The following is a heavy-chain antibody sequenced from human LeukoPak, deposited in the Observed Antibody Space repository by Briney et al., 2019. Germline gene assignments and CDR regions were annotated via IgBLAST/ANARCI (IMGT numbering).Heavy chain of an antibody. Sequence: GGSLRLSCAASGFTFSSYAMHWVRQAPGKGLEWVAVISYDGSNKYYADSVKGRFTISRDNSKNTPYLQMNSLRAEDTAVYYCARPSKKAVAGMLYYFDYWGQGTLVTVSS. D-gene: IGHD6-19*01. J-gene: IGHJ4*02. CDR2: ISYDGSNK. V-gene: IGHV3-30*01. CDR1: GFTFSSYA. CDR3: ARPSKKAVAGMLYYFDY.